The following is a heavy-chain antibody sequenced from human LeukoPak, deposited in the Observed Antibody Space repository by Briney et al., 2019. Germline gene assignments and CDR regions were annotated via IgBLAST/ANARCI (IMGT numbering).Heavy chain of an antibody. CDR3: ARVPTITFFDY. CDR1: GGSFSGYY. CDR2: INHSGST. Sequence: SETLSLTCAVYGGSFSGYYWSWIRQPPGKGLEWIGEINHSGSTNYNPSLKSRVTISVDTSKNQFSLKLSSVTAADTAVYYCARVPTITFFDYWGQGTLVTVSS. V-gene: IGHV4-34*01. D-gene: IGHD3-10*01. J-gene: IGHJ4*02.